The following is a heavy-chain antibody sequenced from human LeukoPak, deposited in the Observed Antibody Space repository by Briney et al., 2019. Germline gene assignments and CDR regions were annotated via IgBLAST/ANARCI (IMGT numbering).Heavy chain of an antibody. CDR3: ARSMGWYDSSGYYSGFFDY. CDR1: GYTFTGYY. CDR2: INPNSGGT. Sequence: ASVKVSCKASGYTFTGYYMHWVRQAPGQGLEWMGWINPNSGGTNYAQKFQGRVTMTRDTSISTAYMGLSRLRSDDTAVYYCARSMGWYDSSGYYSGFFDYWGQGTLVTVSS. J-gene: IGHJ4*02. V-gene: IGHV1-2*02. D-gene: IGHD3-22*01.